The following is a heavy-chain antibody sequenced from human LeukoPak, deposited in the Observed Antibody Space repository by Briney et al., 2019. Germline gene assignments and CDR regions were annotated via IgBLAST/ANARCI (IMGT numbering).Heavy chain of an antibody. D-gene: IGHD3-22*01. CDR1: GGSFSGYY. Sequence: RASETLSLTCAVYGGSFSGYYWSWIRQPPGKGLEWIGEINHSGSTNYNPSLKSRVTISVDTSKNQFSLKLSSVTAADTAVYYCARGILPYYYDSSGYFHFDYWGQGTLVTVSS. J-gene: IGHJ4*02. CDR3: ARGILPYYYDSSGYFHFDY. V-gene: IGHV4-34*01. CDR2: INHSGST.